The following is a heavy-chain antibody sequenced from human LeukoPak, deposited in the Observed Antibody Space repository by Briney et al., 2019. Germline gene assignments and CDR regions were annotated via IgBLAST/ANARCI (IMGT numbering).Heavy chain of an antibody. J-gene: IGHJ4*02. CDR3: AREMTHYYDSSGYNPLDY. CDR2: IYTSGST. CDR1: GGSISSYY. D-gene: IGHD3-22*01. V-gene: IGHV4-4*07. Sequence: PSETLSLTCTVSGGSISSYYWSWIRQPAGKGLEWIGRIYTSGSTNYNPSLKSRVTMSVDTSKNQFSLKLSSVTAADTAVYYCAREMTHYYDSSGYNPLDYWGQGTLVTVSS.